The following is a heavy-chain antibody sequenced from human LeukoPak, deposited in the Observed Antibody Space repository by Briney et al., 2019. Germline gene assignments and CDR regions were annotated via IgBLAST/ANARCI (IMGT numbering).Heavy chain of an antibody. J-gene: IGHJ4*02. CDR2: ISYDGSNK. Sequence: PGGSLRLSCAASGFTFSSYGMHWVRQAPGKGLEWVAVISYDGSNKYYADSVKGRFTISRDNSKNTLYLQMSSLRAEDTAVYYCAKGTEGPVAYGGNPGYWGQGTLVTVSS. CDR3: AKGTEGPVAYGGNPGY. V-gene: IGHV3-30*18. CDR1: GFTFSSYG. D-gene: IGHD4-23*01.